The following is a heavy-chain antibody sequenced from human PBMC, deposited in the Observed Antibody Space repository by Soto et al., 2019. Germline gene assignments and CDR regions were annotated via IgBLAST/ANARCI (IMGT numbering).Heavy chain of an antibody. J-gene: IGHJ4*02. CDR3: ATYDVDTAMDH. CDR1: SGSISLYY. V-gene: IGHV4-59*08. D-gene: IGHD5-18*01. Sequence: SETLSLTCTVSSGSISLYYWTWIRQPPGKGLEWIGYIYYSGSTNYNPSLKSRVTMSIDTSKNQFSLKLTSVTAADTAVYYCATYDVDTAMDHWGQGTLVTVSS. CDR2: IYYSGST.